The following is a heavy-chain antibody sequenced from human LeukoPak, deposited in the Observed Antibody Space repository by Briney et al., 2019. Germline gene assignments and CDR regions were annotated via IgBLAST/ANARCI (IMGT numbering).Heavy chain of an antibody. CDR3: ARSAYCSSTSCETPFDY. V-gene: IGHV1-2*02. CDR1: GYTFTGYY. D-gene: IGHD2-2*01. J-gene: IGHJ4*02. CDR2: INPNSGGT. Sequence: ASVKVSYKASGYTFTGYYMHWVRQAPGQGLEWMGWINPNSGGTNYAQKFQGRVTMTRDTSISTAYMELSRLRSDDTAVYYCARSAYCSSTSCETPFDYWGQGTLVTVSS.